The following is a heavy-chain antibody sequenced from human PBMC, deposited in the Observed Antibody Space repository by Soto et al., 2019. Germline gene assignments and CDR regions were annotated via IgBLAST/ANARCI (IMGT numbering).Heavy chain of an antibody. CDR3: AKASKGTSGAYDY. Sequence: EVQLLESGGGLVQPGGSLRLSCEASGFTFSSYAMSWVRQAPGKGLEWVSVISGSGGSTYYADSVKGRFTISRDNSKNTLYLYLQMNSLRAGDTAVYYCAKASKGTSGAYDYWGQGTLVTVSS. J-gene: IGHJ4*02. CDR2: ISGSGGST. D-gene: IGHD6-25*01. V-gene: IGHV3-23*01. CDR1: GFTFSSYA.